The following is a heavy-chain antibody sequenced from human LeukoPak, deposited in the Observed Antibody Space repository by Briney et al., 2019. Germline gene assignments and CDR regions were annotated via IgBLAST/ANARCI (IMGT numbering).Heavy chain of an antibody. CDR3: ARALNAMVQGFINGEYSYYYYGMDV. D-gene: IGHD3-10*01. CDR1: GFTFSGFW. CDR2: IYSDGSST. J-gene: IGHJ6*02. V-gene: IGHV3-74*01. Sequence: GVSLRLSCAASGFTFSGFWMHWDRQAPGKGLVWVSRIYSDGSSTTYADSVRGRFTISRDNPKNTLYLQMNSLRADDTAVYYCARALNAMVQGFINGEYSYYYYGMDVWGQGTTVTVSS.